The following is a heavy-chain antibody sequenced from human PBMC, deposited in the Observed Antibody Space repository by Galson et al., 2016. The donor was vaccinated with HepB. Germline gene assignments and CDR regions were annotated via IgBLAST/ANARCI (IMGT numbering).Heavy chain of an antibody. CDR1: GYSFTTYT. CDR3: ARDPSVRLLRHFDL. D-gene: IGHD6-25*01. CDR2: INTNTGNP. Sequence: SVKVSCKASGYSFTTYTMNWVRQAPGQGLEWMGWINTNTGNPTYAQGFIGRFVFSLDTSVSTAYLQISSLKAEDTAVYYCARDPSVRLLRHFDLWGRGTLVTVSS. J-gene: IGHJ2*01. V-gene: IGHV7-4-1*02.